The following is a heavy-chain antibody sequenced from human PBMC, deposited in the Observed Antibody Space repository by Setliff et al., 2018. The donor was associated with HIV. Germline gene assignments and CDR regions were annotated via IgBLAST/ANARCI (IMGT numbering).Heavy chain of an antibody. J-gene: IGHJ4*02. CDR1: EFTFSNYW. Sequence: SLRLSCVASEFTFSNYWMHWVRQAPGKGLEWVGFIRSRPFGGTTEYAASVKGRFTISRDDSKSIAYLQMNSLKSADAAVYYCTRGMRPMVKRVPFDYWGQGTLVTVSS. CDR3: TRGMRPMVKRVPFDY. CDR2: IRSRPFGGTT. D-gene: IGHD2-15*01. V-gene: IGHV3-49*04.